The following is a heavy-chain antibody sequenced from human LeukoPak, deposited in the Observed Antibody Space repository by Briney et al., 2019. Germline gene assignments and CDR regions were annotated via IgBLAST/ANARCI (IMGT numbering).Heavy chain of an antibody. CDR2: ISSSGGGT. CDR1: GFTFRTYA. CDR3: ARDDPFDY. Sequence: PGGSLRLSCAASGFTFRTYAMNWVRQAPGQGLEWVSAISSSGGGTYDADSVKGRFTSSRDNSKNPLYMQMSSLRAEDTAVYYCARDDPFDYWGQGTLVTVSS. V-gene: IGHV3-23*01. D-gene: IGHD1-1*01. J-gene: IGHJ4*02.